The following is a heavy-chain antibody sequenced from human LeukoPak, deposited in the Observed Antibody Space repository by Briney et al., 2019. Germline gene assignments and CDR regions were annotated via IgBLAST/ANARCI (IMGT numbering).Heavy chain of an antibody. J-gene: IGHJ5*02. V-gene: IGHV4-39*07. Sequence: SETLSLTCTVSGGSISSSSYYWGWIRQPPGKGLVWIGSIYYSGSTYYNPSLKSRVTISVDTSKSQFSLKLSSVTAADTAVYYCARVYCSSTSCYPGYNWFDPWGQGTLVTVSS. CDR2: IYYSGST. D-gene: IGHD2-2*01. CDR3: ARVYCSSTSCYPGYNWFDP. CDR1: GGSISSSSYY.